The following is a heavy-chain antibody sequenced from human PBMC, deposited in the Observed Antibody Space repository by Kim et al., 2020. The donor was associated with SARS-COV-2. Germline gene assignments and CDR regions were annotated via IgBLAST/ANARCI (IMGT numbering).Heavy chain of an antibody. D-gene: IGHD1-1*01. CDR1: GFTFNNYE. V-gene: IGHV3-48*03. CDR2: ISTSGDTI. J-gene: IGHJ4*02. Sequence: GGSLRLSCVASGFTFNNYEVNWVRQAPGRGLEWVSHISTSGDTIYYADSVEGRFTISRDNVKNTLYLQMNSLRAEDTAVYFCARANSLNWNDGDYFDYWGQGTLVTVSS. CDR3: ARANSLNWNDGDYFDY.